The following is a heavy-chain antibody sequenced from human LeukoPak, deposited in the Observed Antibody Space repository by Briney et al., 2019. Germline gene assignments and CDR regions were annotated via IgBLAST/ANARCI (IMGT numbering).Heavy chain of an antibody. CDR3: ARPPYSSSWDPGWFDP. J-gene: IGHJ5*02. Sequence: GGSLRLSCAASGFTFSSYAMTWVRQAPGKGLEWVAYISSSSDYTNYADSVRGRFTISRDNAKNSLYLQMNSLRAEDTAVYYCARPPYSSSWDPGWFDPWGQGTLITVSS. V-gene: IGHV3-21*05. D-gene: IGHD6-13*01. CDR1: GFTFSSYA. CDR2: ISSSSDYT.